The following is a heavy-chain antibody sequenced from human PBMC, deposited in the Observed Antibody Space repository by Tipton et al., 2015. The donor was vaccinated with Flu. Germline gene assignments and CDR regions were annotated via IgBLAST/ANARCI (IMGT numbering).Heavy chain of an antibody. V-gene: IGHV5-51*03. CDR2: IYPGDSDT. Sequence: QLVQSGAEVKKPGESLKISCKGSGYSFTIYWIGWVRQMPGKGLEWMGIIYPGDSDTRYSPSFQGQVTISADKSISTAYLQWSSLKASDTAMYYCARKYCSSTTCYQALDVWGQGTMVTVSS. CDR1: GYSFTIYW. J-gene: IGHJ3*01. D-gene: IGHD2-2*01. CDR3: ARKYCSSTTCYQALDV.